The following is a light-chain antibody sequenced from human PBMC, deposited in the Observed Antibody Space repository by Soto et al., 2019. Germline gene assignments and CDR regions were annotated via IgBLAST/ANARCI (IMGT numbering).Light chain of an antibody. CDR2: GAS. CDR3: QQYGSSHPYT. J-gene: IGKJ2*01. CDR1: QSVSSSY. V-gene: IGKV3-20*01. Sequence: EIVLTQSPGTLSLSPGERATLSCRASQSVSSSYLAWYQQKPGQAPRLLIYGASSRATGIPDSFSCSGSGTDFTLTITRLEPQDFAVYYCQQYGSSHPYTFGQGTKLEIK.